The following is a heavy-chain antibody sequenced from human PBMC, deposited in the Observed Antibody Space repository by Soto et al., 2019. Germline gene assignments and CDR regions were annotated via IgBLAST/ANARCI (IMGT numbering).Heavy chain of an antibody. V-gene: IGHV3-9*01. Sequence: EVQLVESGGGLVQPGRSLRLSCAASGFTFDDYAMHWVRQAPGKGLEWVSGISWNSGSIGYADSVKGRFTISRDNAKNSLYLQMNSLRAEDTALYYCAKATDGSAKNWYFDLWGRGTLVTVSS. CDR3: AKATDGSAKNWYFDL. J-gene: IGHJ2*01. D-gene: IGHD3-10*01. CDR2: ISWNSGSI. CDR1: GFTFDDYA.